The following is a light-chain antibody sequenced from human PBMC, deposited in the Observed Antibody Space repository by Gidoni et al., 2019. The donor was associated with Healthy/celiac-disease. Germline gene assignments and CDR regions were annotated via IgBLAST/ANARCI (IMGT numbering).Light chain of an antibody. CDR1: QSVSSSY. CDR2: GAS. V-gene: IGKV3-20*01. CDR3: QQYGSSSYT. J-gene: IGKJ2*01. Sequence: EIVLTQSPVTLSLSLGERATLSCRASQSVSSSYLAWYQQKPGQAPRILIYGASSRATGIPDRFSGSGSGTDFTLTISRLEPEDFAVYYCQQYGSSSYTFGQGTKLEIK.